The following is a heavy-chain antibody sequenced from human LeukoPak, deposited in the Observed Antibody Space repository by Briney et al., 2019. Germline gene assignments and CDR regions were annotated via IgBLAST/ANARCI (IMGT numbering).Heavy chain of an antibody. CDR2: IYSTGTT. V-gene: IGHV4-39*01. Sequence: SETLSLTCAVSGDSVDNSHYYWGWIRQPPGKGLEWIGSIYSTGTTYYTPSFKSRLTISMDSSKNQISLRLTSVSAADTAIFYCARHTYASSSPFGDWGQGTLVTVSS. CDR1: GDSVDNSHYY. D-gene: IGHD6-6*01. CDR3: ARHTYASSSPFGD. J-gene: IGHJ4*02.